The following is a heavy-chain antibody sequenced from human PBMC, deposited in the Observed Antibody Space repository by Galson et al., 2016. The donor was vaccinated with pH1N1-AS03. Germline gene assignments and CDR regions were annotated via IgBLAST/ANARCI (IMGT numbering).Heavy chain of an antibody. CDR3: ARARTTATKGEIGF. CDR2: INPNTGNP. Sequence: SLKVSCKASGYTFTNYALNWVRQAPGQGLEWMGWINPNTGNPTYAQCFTGRFVFSSEKSVSTAYLQISSLKAEDTAVYYCARARTTATKGEIGFWGQGTLVTVSS. V-gene: IGHV7-4-1*02. D-gene: IGHD4-11*01. CDR1: GYTFTNYA. J-gene: IGHJ4*02.